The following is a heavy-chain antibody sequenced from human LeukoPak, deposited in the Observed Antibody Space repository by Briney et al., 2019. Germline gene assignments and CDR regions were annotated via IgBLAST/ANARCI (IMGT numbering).Heavy chain of an antibody. CDR1: GGSFSGYY. D-gene: IGHD3-10*01. CDR2: INHSGST. CDR3: AKYFDGSGSYYNVEGLSHYYHYYMDV. Sequence: PSETLSLTCAVYGGSFSGYYWSWIRQPPGKGLEWIGEINHSGSTNYNPSLKSRVTISVDTSKNQFSLKLSSVTAADTAVYYCAKYFDGSGSYYNVEGLSHYYHYYMDVWGKGTTVTISS. J-gene: IGHJ6*03. V-gene: IGHV4-34*01.